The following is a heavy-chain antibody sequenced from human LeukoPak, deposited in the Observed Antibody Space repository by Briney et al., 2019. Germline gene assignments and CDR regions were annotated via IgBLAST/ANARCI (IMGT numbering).Heavy chain of an antibody. D-gene: IGHD3/OR15-3a*01. V-gene: IGHV5-10-1*01. CDR2: IDPSDSYT. CDR1: GYSFTNYW. Sequence: GESLKISCKGSGYSFTNYWIGWVRQMPGKGLEWMGRIDPSDSYTNYSPSFQGHVTISADKSISTAYLQWSSLKASDTAMYYCARIRTHYYYYGMDVWGQGTTVTVSS. J-gene: IGHJ6*02. CDR3: ARIRTHYYYYGMDV.